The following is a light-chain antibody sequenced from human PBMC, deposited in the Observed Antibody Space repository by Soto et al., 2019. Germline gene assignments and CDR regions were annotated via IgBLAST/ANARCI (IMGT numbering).Light chain of an antibody. J-gene: IGLJ7*01. CDR2: EDT. V-gene: IGLV2-23*01. CDR1: SSDVGNYNL. Sequence: QSVLSQPASVSGSRGQSITISCTGTSSDVGNYNLVSWYQQYPGKAPKLMIFEDTKRPSGVSHRFSGSKSGNTASLTIAGLQPEDAADYYCCSYAGRSTMTFGGGTQLTVL. CDR3: CSYAGRSTMT.